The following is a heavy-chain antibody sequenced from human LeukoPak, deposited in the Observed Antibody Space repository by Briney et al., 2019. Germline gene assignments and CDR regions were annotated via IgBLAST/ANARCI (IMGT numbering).Heavy chain of an antibody. CDR2: IYYSGST. V-gene: IGHV4-39*07. Sequence: SETLSLTCSVSGGSISNSNYYWGWIRQPPGKGLEWIGSIYYSGSTYYNPSLKSRVTISLDTSKNQFSLKLNSVTAADAAVYYCARDQEFYYDSSGISCDAFDIWGQGTVVTVSS. J-gene: IGHJ3*02. CDR3: ARDQEFYYDSSGISCDAFDI. CDR1: GGSISNSNYY. D-gene: IGHD3-22*01.